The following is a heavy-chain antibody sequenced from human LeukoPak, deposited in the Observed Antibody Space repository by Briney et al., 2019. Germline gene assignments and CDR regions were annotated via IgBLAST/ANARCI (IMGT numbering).Heavy chain of an antibody. J-gene: IGHJ4*02. Sequence: SVKVSCKASGGTFSSYAISWVRQAPGQGLEWMGGIIPIFGTANYAQKFQGRVTITADESTSTAYMELSSLRSEDTAVYYCARRYCTNGVCHPLDYWGQGTLVTVSS. CDR2: IIPIFGTA. CDR1: GGTFSSYA. D-gene: IGHD2-8*01. V-gene: IGHV1-69*01. CDR3: ARRYCTNGVCHPLDY.